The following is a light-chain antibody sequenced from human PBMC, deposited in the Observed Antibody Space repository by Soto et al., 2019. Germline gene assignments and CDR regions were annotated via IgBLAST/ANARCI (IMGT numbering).Light chain of an antibody. V-gene: IGKV3-15*01. CDR3: QHYNNWPFT. CDR2: AAS. CDR1: QSVSNN. J-gene: IGKJ3*01. Sequence: EILMTQSPATLSVSPGQRATLSCRASQSVSNNLAWYQQKPGQAPRLLIYAASTRATGIPDRFSGSGSGTGFTLTISSLXXXXXXVYYCQHYNNWPFTFGPGTKVDI.